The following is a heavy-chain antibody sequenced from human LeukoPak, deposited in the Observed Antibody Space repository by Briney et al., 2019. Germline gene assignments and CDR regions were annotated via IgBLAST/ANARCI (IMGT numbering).Heavy chain of an antibody. CDR3: AKDIAVAGMTFWYFDL. CDR2: ISWNSGSI. Sequence: GGSXRLSCAASGFTFDDYAVHWVRQAPGKGLEWVSGISWNSGSIVYADSVKGRFTISRDNAKNSLYLQMNSLRAEDTALYYCAKDIAVAGMTFWYFDLWGRGTLVTVSS. V-gene: IGHV3-9*01. J-gene: IGHJ2*01. CDR1: GFTFDDYA. D-gene: IGHD6-19*01.